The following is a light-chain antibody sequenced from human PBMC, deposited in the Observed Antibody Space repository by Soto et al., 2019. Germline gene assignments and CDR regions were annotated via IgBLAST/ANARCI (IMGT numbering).Light chain of an antibody. CDR3: SSYTSSNTLVV. J-gene: IGLJ2*01. Sequence: QSALTQPASMSGSPGQSITISCTGTSSDIGVYNYVSWYQQYPGKAPKVMIYEVTNRPSGVSNRFSGSKSGNTAFLTISGLQAEDEADYYCSSYTSSNTLVVFGGGTQLTVL. V-gene: IGLV2-14*01. CDR1: SSDIGVYNY. CDR2: EVT.